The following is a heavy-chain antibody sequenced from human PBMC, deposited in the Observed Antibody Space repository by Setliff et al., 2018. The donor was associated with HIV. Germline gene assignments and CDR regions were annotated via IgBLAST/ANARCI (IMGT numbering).Heavy chain of an antibody. V-gene: IGHV4-31*11. D-gene: IGHD2-21*02. CDR3: ARGRVFCDGDSCYHFDY. J-gene: IGHJ4*02. Sequence: PSETLSLTCDVSGDSIISGDFFWSWIRQSPGKGLEWIGYVYFSGSATHNPSLKSPVSISVDTSKNQFYLTLSSVTAAGTAVYYCARGRVFCDGDSCYHFDYWGQGVLVTVSS. CDR2: VYFSGSA. CDR1: GDSIISGDFF.